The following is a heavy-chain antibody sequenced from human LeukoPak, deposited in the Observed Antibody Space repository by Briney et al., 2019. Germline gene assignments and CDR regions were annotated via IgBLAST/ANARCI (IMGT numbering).Heavy chain of an antibody. V-gene: IGHV3-73*01. CDR1: GFTFSGSA. D-gene: IGHD3-10*01. J-gene: IGHJ4*02. CDR3: TRKSYGSGSNDY. Sequence: GGSLKLSCAASGFTFSGSAMHWVRQASGKGLEWVGRIRSKANSYATAYAASVKGRFTISRDDSKNTAYLQMNSLKTEDTAVYYCTRKSYGSGSNDYWGQGTLVTVSS. CDR2: IRSKANSYAT.